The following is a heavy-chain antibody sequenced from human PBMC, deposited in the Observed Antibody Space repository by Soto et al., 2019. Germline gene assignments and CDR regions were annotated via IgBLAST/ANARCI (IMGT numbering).Heavy chain of an antibody. CDR2: ISAYNGNT. D-gene: IGHD3-3*01. CDR3: ARVPYYDFWSGYLDY. J-gene: IGHJ4*02. CDR1: GYTFTSYG. V-gene: IGHV1-18*04. Sequence: QVQLVQSGAEVKKPGASVKVSCKASGYTFTSYGISWVRQAPGQGLEWMGWISAYNGNTNYAQKLQGRVTMTTDTYTRTAYMELRSLRSDDTAVYYCARVPYYDFWSGYLDYWGQGTLVTGSS.